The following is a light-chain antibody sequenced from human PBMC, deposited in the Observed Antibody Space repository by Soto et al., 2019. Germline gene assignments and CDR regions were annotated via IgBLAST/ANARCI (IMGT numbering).Light chain of an antibody. CDR2: DVS. CDR1: SSDVGGYNY. Sequence: SVLTQPASVSGSPGQSITISCTGTSSDVGGYNYVSWYQQHPGKAPKFMIYDVSTRPSGVSNRFSGSKSGNTASLTISGLQAEDEDDYYCSSYTSSGTVLFGGGTNLTV. CDR3: SSYTSSGTVL. J-gene: IGLJ2*01. V-gene: IGLV2-14*03.